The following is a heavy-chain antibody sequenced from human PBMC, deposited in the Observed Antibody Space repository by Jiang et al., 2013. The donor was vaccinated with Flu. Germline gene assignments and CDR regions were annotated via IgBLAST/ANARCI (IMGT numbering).Heavy chain of an antibody. J-gene: IGHJ4*02. D-gene: IGHD3-22*01. CDR3: VRGDTKYYFDSSGGFDY. CDR1: GFTFSGYW. V-gene: IGHV3-74*01. Sequence: VQLVESGGGLVQPGGSLRLSCAASGFTFSGYWMHWVRQVPGKGLVWVSRINNDGSRTLYADSVKGRFTMSRDNANNTLYLQMNTLRAEDTAVYYCVRGDTKYYFDSSGGFDYWGQGNLVTVSS. CDR2: INNDGSRT.